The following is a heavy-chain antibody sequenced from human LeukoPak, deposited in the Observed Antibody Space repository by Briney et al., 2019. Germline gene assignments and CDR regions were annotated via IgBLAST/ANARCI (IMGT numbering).Heavy chain of an antibody. CDR1: GFTFSSYA. V-gene: IGHV3-23*01. J-gene: IGHJ5*02. D-gene: IGHD6-19*01. CDR3: AKDPIAVAGGGWFDP. CDR2: INGSGGST. Sequence: GGSLTLSCAASGFTFSSYAMSWVRQAPGKGLEWVSAINGSGGSTYYAEPVKGRFTISGDNSKNTLYLQMNSLRAEDTAVYYCAKDPIAVAGGGWFDPWGQGTLVTASS.